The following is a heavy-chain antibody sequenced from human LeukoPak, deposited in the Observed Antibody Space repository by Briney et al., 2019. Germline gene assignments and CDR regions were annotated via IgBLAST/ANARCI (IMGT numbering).Heavy chain of an antibody. J-gene: IGHJ4*02. CDR1: GYSFPSYG. V-gene: IGHV1-18*01. CDR2: ISPYNDNT. D-gene: IGHD3-10*01. Sequence: ASVKVSCKASGYSFPSYGISWVRQAPGQGPEWMGWISPYNDNTNYAQKLQGRATLTTDTSTSTAYMELRSLRSDDTAVYYCARHFYGSGTYYHFDYWGQGSLVTVSS. CDR3: ARHFYGSGTYYHFDY.